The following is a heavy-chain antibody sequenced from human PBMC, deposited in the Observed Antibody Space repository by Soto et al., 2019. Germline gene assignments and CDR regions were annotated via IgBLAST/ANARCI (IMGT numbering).Heavy chain of an antibody. V-gene: IGHV5-51*01. J-gene: IGHJ4*02. CDR2: IYPGDSDT. Sequence: PGESLKISCKGSGYSFASHWVAWLRQMPEKGLEWIGTIYPGDSDTKYSSAFRGHVTISADTSVSTAYLQWRSLEATDGAIYYCARYSGSYWHYLDFWGQGTLVTVSS. D-gene: IGHD1-26*01. CDR1: GYSFASHW. CDR3: ARYSGSYWHYLDF.